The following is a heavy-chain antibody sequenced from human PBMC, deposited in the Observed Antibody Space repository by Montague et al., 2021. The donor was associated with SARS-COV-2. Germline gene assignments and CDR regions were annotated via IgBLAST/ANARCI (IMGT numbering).Heavy chain of an antibody. D-gene: IGHD1-1*01. CDR3: ASAQNTCFIANCVNYFDV. V-gene: IGHV4-59*01. Sequence: SETLSLTCEVSGGSMSGYYWTWIRQSPGKGLEWIGYVHYTGSTKYNPSLKTRVSLSLDTPKNHFSLHLSSVTAADTAIYFCASAQNTCFIANCVNYFDVWGQGALVTVSS. CDR1: GGSMSGYY. CDR2: VHYTGST. J-gene: IGHJ4*02.